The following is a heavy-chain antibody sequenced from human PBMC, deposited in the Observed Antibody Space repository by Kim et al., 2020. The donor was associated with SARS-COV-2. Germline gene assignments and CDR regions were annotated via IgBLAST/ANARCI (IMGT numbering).Heavy chain of an antibody. Sequence: GGSLRLSCTTSGFTFGDYRMSWFRQAPGKGLEWVGFIRSKAYGGTTEYAASVKGRFTISRDDSQSIAYLQMNSLKTEDTAVYYCSRGKGSGSYYNFGGMDVWGQGTTVTVSS. CDR1: GFTFGDYR. V-gene: IGHV3-49*03. J-gene: IGHJ6*02. CDR3: SRGKGSGSYYNFGGMDV. CDR2: IRSKAYGGTT. D-gene: IGHD3-10*01.